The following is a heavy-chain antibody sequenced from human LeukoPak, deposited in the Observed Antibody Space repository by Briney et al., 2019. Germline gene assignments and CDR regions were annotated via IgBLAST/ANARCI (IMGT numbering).Heavy chain of an antibody. V-gene: IGHV3-11*01. Sequence: GGSLRLSCAASGFTFSDYYMSWIRQAPGKGLEWVSYISSSGSTIYYADSVKGRFTISRDNSKNTLYLQMNSLRAEDTAVYYCAKVYKYGDDKGSFDYWGQGTLVTVSS. CDR2: ISSSGSTI. CDR1: GFTFSDYY. J-gene: IGHJ4*02. CDR3: AKVYKYGDDKGSFDY. D-gene: IGHD4-17*01.